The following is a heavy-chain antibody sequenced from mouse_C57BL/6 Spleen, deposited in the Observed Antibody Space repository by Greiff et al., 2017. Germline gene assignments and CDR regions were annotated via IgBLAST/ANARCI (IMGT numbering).Heavy chain of an antibody. CDR2: IYPSSGNT. J-gene: IGHJ4*01. CDR3: AKSDQEDYAMDY. CDR1: GYTFTSYG. Sequence: QVQLKESGAELVKPGASVKLSCKASGYTFTSYGIRWVKQRTGQGLEWIGEIYPSSGNTYYNETFKGKATLTADQSSSTAYMELRSLTSEDSAVYCDAKSDQEDYAMDYWGQGTSVTVSS. V-gene: IGHV1-81*01.